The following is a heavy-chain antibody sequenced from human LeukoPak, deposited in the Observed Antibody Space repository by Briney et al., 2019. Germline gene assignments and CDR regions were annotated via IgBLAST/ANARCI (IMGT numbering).Heavy chain of an antibody. V-gene: IGHV4-34*01. CDR3: ARGLPSAVCSGGSCYHRTFDY. CDR1: GGSFSGYY. D-gene: IGHD2-15*01. CDR2: INHSGST. J-gene: IGHJ4*02. Sequence: SETLSLTCAVYGGSFSGYYWSWIRQPPGKGLEWIGEINHSGSTNYNPSLKSRVTISVDTSKNQFSLKLSSVTAADTAVYYCARGLPSAVCSGGSCYHRTFDYWGQGTLVTVSS.